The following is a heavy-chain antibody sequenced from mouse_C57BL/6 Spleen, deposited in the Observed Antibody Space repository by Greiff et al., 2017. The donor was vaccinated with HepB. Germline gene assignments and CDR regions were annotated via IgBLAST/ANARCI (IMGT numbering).Heavy chain of an antibody. CDR2: ISDGGSYT. V-gene: IGHV5-4*01. Sequence: EVNVVESGGGLVKPGGSLKLSCAASGFTFSSDAMSWVRQTPEKRLEWVATISDGGSYTYYPDNVKGRFTISRDNAKNNLYLQMGHLKSEDTAMYYCARDRWLLRQDAMDYWGQGTSVTVSS. CDR1: GFTFSSDA. J-gene: IGHJ4*01. D-gene: IGHD2-3*01. CDR3: ARDRWLLRQDAMDY.